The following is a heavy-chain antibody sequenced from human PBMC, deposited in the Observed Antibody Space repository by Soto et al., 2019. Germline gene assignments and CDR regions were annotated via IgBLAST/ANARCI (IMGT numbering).Heavy chain of an antibody. CDR3: AKVLDV. J-gene: IGHJ4*02. V-gene: IGHV3-74*01. CDR2: IDTDGGGT. Sequence: PGGSLRLSCVASGFTFRTYRIHWVRQAPGKGLEWVSCIDTDGGGTSYADSVKGRFTISTDNAENTVYLQMNGLRVEDTAVYYCAKVLDVWGQGTLVTVSS. D-gene: IGHD3-16*01. CDR1: GFTFRTYR.